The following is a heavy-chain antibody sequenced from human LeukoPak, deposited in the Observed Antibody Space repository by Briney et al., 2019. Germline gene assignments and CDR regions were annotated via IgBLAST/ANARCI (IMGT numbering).Heavy chain of an antibody. D-gene: IGHD3-10*01. J-gene: IGHJ6*03. CDR2: ISSSGSTI. CDR3: AELGITMIGGV. Sequence: GGPLRLSCAASGFTFSSYSMNWVRQAPGKGLEWVSYISSSGSTIYYADSVKSRFTISRDNANNSLYLQMKRLRAEDTAVYYCAELGITMIGGVWGKGTTVTIS. CDR1: GFTFSSYS. V-gene: IGHV3-48*04.